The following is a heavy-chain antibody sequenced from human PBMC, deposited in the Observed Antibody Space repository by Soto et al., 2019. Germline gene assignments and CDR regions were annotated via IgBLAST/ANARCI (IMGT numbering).Heavy chain of an antibody. J-gene: IGHJ6*02. CDR1: GGTFSSYA. D-gene: IGHD3-10*01. CDR3: ASEGGPYGSGSYYTAGYYGMDV. V-gene: IGHV1-69*01. CDR2: IIPIFGTA. Sequence: QVQLVQSGAEVKKPRSSVKVSCKASGGTFSSYAISWVRQAPGQGLEWMGGIIPIFGTANYAQKFQGRVTITADESTSTAYMELSSLRSEDTAVYYCASEGGPYGSGSYYTAGYYGMDVWGQGTTVTVSS.